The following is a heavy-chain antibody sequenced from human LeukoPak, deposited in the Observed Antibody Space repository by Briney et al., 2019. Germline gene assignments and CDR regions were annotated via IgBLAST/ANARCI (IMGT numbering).Heavy chain of an antibody. V-gene: IGHV3-21*01. CDR3: ASADYSNYGFDY. CDR2: ISSSSSYI. J-gene: IGHJ4*02. CDR1: GFTFSSYS. D-gene: IGHD4-11*01. Sequence: TGGSLRLSCAASGFTFSSYSMNWVRQAPGKGLEWVSSISSSSSYIYYADSVKGRFTISRDNAKNSLYLQINSLRAEDTAVYYCASADYSNYGFDYWGQGTLVTVSS.